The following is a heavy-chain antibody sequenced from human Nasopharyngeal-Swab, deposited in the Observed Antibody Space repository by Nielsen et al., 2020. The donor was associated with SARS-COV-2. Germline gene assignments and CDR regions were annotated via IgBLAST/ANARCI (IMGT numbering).Heavy chain of an antibody. J-gene: IGHJ4*02. V-gene: IGHV4-34*01. CDR1: GGSFSGYY. CDR3: ARHAAGEYQLTYYFDY. CDR2: IYHSGST. Sequence: GSLRLSCAVYGGSFSGYYWSWIRQPPGKGLEWIGSIYHSGSTYYNPSLKSRVTISVDTSKNQFSLKLSSVTAADTAVYYCARHAAGEYQLTYYFDYWGQGTLVTVSS. D-gene: IGHD2-2*01.